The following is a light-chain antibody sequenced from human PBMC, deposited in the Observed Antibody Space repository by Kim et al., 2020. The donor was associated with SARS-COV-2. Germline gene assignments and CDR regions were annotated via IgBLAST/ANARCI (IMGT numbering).Light chain of an antibody. CDR2: GAS. CDR1: QGLSGRH. J-gene: IGKJ5*01. V-gene: IGKV3-20*01. Sequence: PGEGATLSCRTSQGLSGRHLAWYQQKPGQAPRLLIYGASSRAPGIPDRFRGSGSGTDFTLSISRLEPEDFAVYYCQQYGSSPKITFGQGTRLEIK. CDR3: QQYGSSPKIT.